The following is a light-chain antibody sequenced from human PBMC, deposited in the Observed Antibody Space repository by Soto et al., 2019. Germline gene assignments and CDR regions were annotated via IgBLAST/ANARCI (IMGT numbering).Light chain of an antibody. V-gene: IGKV3-20*01. J-gene: IGKJ1*01. CDR1: QNVSSNL. CDR2: GAS. Sequence: TVLRRSSGTLSLSPGERATLSCRASQNVSSNLLVWYQQHPGQAPRLLIYGASSRATGIPDMFSGSGSGTDFSLPIRRLEPHDFAAYSCQKYGNFWTLGQGTKVDIK. CDR3: QKYGNFWT.